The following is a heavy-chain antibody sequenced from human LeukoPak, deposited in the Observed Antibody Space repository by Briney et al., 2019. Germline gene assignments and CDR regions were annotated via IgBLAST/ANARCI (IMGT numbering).Heavy chain of an antibody. V-gene: IGHV1-8*01. D-gene: IGHD4-17*01. CDR1: GYTFTSYD. Sequence: ASVTVSCTASGYTFTSYDINWVRQATGQGLEWMGWMNPYSGNTGYAQKFQGRVTMTRNTSISTAYMELSSLRSEDTAVYYCARGLLGDYAIDYWGQGTLVTVSS. J-gene: IGHJ4*02. CDR2: MNPYSGNT. CDR3: ARGLLGDYAIDY.